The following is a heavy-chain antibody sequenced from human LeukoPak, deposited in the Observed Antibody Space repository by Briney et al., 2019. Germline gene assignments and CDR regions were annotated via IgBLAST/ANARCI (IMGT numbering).Heavy chain of an antibody. CDR1: GGSFSGYY. CDR3: ARGPVRSSSGRWFDP. CDR2: INHSGST. Sequence: PSETLSLTCAAYGGSFSGYYWSWIRQPPGKGLEWIGEINHSGSTNYNPSLKSRVTISVGTSKNQFSLKLSSVTAADTAVYYCARGPVRSSSGRWFDPWGQGTLVTVSS. J-gene: IGHJ5*02. V-gene: IGHV4-34*01. D-gene: IGHD6-6*01.